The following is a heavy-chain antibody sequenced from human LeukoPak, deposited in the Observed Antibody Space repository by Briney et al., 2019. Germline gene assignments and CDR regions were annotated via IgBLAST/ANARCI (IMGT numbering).Heavy chain of an antibody. Sequence: ASVKVSCKASGYTXTSYYMHWVRQAPGQGLDWMGRIIPILGIANYAQKFQGRVTITADKSTSTAYMELSSLRSEDTAVYYCARVDTAMVIDYWGQGTLVTVSS. CDR1: GYTXTSYY. D-gene: IGHD5-18*01. V-gene: IGHV1-69*02. CDR3: ARVDTAMVIDY. J-gene: IGHJ4*02. CDR2: IIPILGIA.